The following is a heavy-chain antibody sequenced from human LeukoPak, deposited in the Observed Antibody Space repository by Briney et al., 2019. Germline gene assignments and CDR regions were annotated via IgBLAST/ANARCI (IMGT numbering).Heavy chain of an antibody. CDR2: ISASSGYI. Sequence: GGSLRLSCAASGFTLSSYSMNWVRQAPGKGLEWVSSISASSGYIYYADSVKGRFTISRDNAKNSLYLQMNSLRAEDTAVYYCARVVPTSIGGNWFDPWGQGTLVTVSS. V-gene: IGHV3-21*01. CDR3: ARVVPTSIGGNWFDP. CDR1: GFTLSSYS. J-gene: IGHJ5*02. D-gene: IGHD2-2*02.